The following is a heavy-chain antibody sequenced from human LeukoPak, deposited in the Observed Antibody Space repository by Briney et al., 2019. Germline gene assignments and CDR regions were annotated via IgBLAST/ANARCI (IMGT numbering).Heavy chain of an antibody. CDR2: ISGSGGST. CDR3: AKAHGGSYHSGID. V-gene: IGHV3-23*01. Sequence: GGSLRLSCAASGFTFTSYAMNWVREAPGKGLEWVSGISGSGGSTYYADSVKGRFSISRDNSKNTLYLQLNSLRVEDTAEYYCAKAHGGSYHSGIDWGQGTLVIVSS. J-gene: IGHJ4*02. D-gene: IGHD2-8*01. CDR1: GFTFTSYA.